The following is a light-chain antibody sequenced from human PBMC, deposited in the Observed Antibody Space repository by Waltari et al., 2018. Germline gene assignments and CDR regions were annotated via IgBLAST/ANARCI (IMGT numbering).Light chain of an antibody. CDR2: DAS. CDR1: QSMSRQ. J-gene: IGKJ4*01. CDR3: QQYNNWPPLT. V-gene: IGKV3D-15*01. Sequence: CRARQSMSRQVAWYHQKSGQAPRLVMCDASARATGIPARCSGSGSGTEFTLTMSSLQSEDVGGDYWQQYNNWPPLTCGGGTKVEIK.